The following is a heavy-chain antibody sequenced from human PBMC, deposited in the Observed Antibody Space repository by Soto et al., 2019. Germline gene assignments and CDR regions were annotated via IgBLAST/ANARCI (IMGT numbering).Heavy chain of an antibody. V-gene: IGHV1-69*01. CDR1: GGTLNSYA. D-gene: IGHD1-1*01. CDR3: ARDRRGTYYYYGMDV. Sequence: QVPLVQSGAEVKKPGSSVKVSCKAAGGTLNSYAINWVRQAPGQGLEWLGGVSPIFHTTNYAQRFQDRLTITADASTSTAYMELSSLTSEDTAVYYCARDRRGTYYYYGMDVWGQGTTVIVSS. J-gene: IGHJ6*02. CDR2: VSPIFHTT.